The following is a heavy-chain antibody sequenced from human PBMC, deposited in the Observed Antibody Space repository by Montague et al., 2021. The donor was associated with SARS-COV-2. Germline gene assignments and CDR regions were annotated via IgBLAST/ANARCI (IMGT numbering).Heavy chain of an antibody. CDR2: INHSGST. D-gene: IGHD2-2*01. J-gene: IGHJ6*02. CDR3: ARVRAVPAAMRIFTLGRSYYGMGV. Sequence: SETLSLTCAVYGGSFSGYYWSWIRQPPGKGLAWIGEINHSGSTNYNPSLKSRVTISVDTSKSQFSLNMSSVTAADTAVYYCARVRAVPAAMRIFTLGRSYYGMGVWGQGTTATVSS. CDR1: GGSFSGYY. V-gene: IGHV4-34*01.